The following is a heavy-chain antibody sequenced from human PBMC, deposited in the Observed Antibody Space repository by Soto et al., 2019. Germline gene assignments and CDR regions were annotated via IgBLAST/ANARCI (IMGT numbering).Heavy chain of an antibody. Sequence: PSETLSLTCSVSGDSINSDKYYWGWIRQPPGKGLEWIGSIYFRGNTYYNPSLKTRVTISLDKSKNQFSLKLSSVTAADTAVYYCARVTTVTHHFDYWGQGTLVTVSS. CDR3: ARVTTVTHHFDY. J-gene: IGHJ4*02. CDR1: GDSINSDKYY. D-gene: IGHD4-4*01. V-gene: IGHV4-39*01. CDR2: IYFRGNT.